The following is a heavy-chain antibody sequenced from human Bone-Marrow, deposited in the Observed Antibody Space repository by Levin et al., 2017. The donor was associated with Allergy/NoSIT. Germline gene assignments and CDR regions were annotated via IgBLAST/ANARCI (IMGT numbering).Heavy chain of an antibody. CDR1: AFTFSSYA. CDR2: ISGNAGTT. D-gene: IGHD5-18*01. Sequence: GESLKISCAASAFTFSSYAMSWVRQAPGKGLEWLSGISGNAGTTYYADSVRGRFTISRDNSKNTLSLQMNSLRAEDTAVYYCAKDRGDTALVTYIYYGMDVWGPGTTVTVSS. CDR3: AKDRGDTALVTYIYYGMDV. V-gene: IGHV3-23*01. J-gene: IGHJ6*02.